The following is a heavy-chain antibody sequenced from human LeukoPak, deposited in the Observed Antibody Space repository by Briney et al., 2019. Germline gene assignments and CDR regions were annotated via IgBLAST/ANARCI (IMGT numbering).Heavy chain of an antibody. J-gene: IGHJ3*02. V-gene: IGHV3-48*01. CDR3: ARGNSTGRGAFDI. Sequence: GGSLRLSCAASGFTFRSYSMNWVRQVPGKGLEWISYISSSNSTIYYADSVKGRFTISRDNGKNSLYLQMNSLRAEDTAVYYCARGNSTGRGAFDIWGQGTMVTVSS. CDR1: GFTFRSYS. CDR2: ISSSNSTI. D-gene: IGHD2/OR15-2a*01.